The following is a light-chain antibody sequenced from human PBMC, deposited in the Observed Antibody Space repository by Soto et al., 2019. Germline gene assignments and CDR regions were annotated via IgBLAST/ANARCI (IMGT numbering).Light chain of an antibody. J-gene: IGKJ5*01. CDR1: QSVSSY. CDR2: DAS. Sequence: EVVLTQSPATLSLSPGERATLSCRASQSVSSYLAWYQQKPGHAPRLLIYDASNRATGIPARFSGSGSGTDFTLIISSLEPEDFAVYYGQQRSSWPPSTVGQGTRLEIK. V-gene: IGKV3-11*01. CDR3: QQRSSWPPST.